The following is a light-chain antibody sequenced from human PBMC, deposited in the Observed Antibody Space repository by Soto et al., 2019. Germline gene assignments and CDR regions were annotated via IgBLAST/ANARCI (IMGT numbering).Light chain of an antibody. CDR3: QSYDSSLSGWV. CDR2: GNS. J-gene: IGLJ3*02. Sequence: QYVLTQPPSVSGAPGQRVTSSCTGSSSNIGAGYDVHWYQQLPGTAPKLLIYGNSNRPSGVPDRFSGSKTGTSASLAITGLQAEDEADYYCQSYDSSLSGWVFGGGTKLTVL. CDR1: SSNIGAGYD. V-gene: IGLV1-40*01.